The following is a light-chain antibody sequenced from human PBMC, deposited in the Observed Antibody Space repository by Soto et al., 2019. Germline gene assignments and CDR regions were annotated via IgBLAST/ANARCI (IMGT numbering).Light chain of an antibody. V-gene: IGKV1-39*01. CDR1: RSISNY. J-gene: IGKJ3*01. CDR3: QHSYTAPYT. CDR2: GAS. Sequence: DIQMTQSPSSLSASVGEAVSLTCRASRSISNYLNWYQQKPGRAPKLLISGASSLQRGVPSRFSGSGSATTFTLTITSLQPDDFAIYFCQHSYTAPYTFGPGTKVEIK.